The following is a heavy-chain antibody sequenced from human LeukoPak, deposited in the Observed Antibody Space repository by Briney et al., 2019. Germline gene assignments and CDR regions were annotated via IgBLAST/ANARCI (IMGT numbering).Heavy chain of an antibody. D-gene: IGHD4-17*01. CDR3: ATDLTTGFYYYYYGMDV. V-gene: IGHV1-24*01. CDR2: FDPEDGET. J-gene: IGHJ6*02. Sequence: GASVKVSSKVSGYTLTELSTHWVRQAPGKGLEWMGGFDPEDGETIYAQKFQGRVTMTEDTSTDTAYMELSSLRSEDTAVYYCATDLTTGFYYYYYGMDVWGQGTTVTVSS. CDR1: GYTLTELS.